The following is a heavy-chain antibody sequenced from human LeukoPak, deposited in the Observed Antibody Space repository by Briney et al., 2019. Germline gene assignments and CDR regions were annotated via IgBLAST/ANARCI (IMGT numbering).Heavy chain of an antibody. V-gene: IGHV3-33*01. Sequence: GGSLRHSCAASGFTFSSYGMHWVRQAPGKGLEWVAVIWDDGSNKYYADSVKGRFTISRDNSKNTLYLQMNSLRAEDTAVYYCARAEVPAAIKSGAFDIWGQGTMVTVSS. CDR1: GFTFSSYG. CDR3: ARAEVPAAIKSGAFDI. CDR2: IWDDGSNK. J-gene: IGHJ3*02. D-gene: IGHD2-2*01.